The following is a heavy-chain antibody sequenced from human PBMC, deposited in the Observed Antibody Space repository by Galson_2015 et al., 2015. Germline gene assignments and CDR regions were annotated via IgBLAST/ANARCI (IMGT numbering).Heavy chain of an antibody. CDR2: ISWNSGSI. CDR3: AKDVAAVAGPFDY. V-gene: IGHV3-9*01. CDR1: GFTFDDYA. J-gene: IGHJ4*02. Sequence: SLRLSCAASGFTFDDYAMHWVRQAPGKGLEWVSGISWNSGSIGYADSVKGRFTISRDNAKNSLYLQMNSLRAEDTALYYCAKDVAAVAGPFDYWGQGTLVTVSS. D-gene: IGHD6-19*01.